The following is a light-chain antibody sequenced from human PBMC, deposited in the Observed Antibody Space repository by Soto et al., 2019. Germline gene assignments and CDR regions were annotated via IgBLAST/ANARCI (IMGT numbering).Light chain of an antibody. CDR2: DVR. CDR3: SSYTSSSPYV. J-gene: IGLJ1*01. V-gene: IGLV2-14*01. CDR1: SSDVGSYNY. Sequence: QSALTQPASVSGSPGQSITISCTGTSSDVGSYNYVSWYQQHPGKAPKLMIYDVRNRPSGVANLFSAYKSGNTASLTISGLHAEDEADYYCSSYTSSSPYVFGTGTKLTVL.